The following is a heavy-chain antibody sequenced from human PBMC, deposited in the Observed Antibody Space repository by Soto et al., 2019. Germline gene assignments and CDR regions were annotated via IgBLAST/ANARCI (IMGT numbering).Heavy chain of an antibody. D-gene: IGHD6-13*01. CDR1: GGSISSNY. CDR2: VYNSGST. V-gene: IGHV4-59*01. J-gene: IGHJ4*02. CDR3: ARYRREAATGYTLDY. Sequence: SETLSLTCTVSGGSISSNYWTWIRQPPGKGLEWIWYVYNSGSTNYNPSLKSRVTISEDTSKSQFSLKVNSMTAADTAVYYCARYRREAATGYTLDYWGQGILVTVSS.